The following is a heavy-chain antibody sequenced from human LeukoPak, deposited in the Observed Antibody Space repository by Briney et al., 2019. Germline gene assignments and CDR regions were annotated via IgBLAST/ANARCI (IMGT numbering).Heavy chain of an antibody. J-gene: IGHJ4*02. D-gene: IGHD6-19*01. CDR2: IVNDGSQT. Sequence: GGSLRLSCAASGFTFSSYGMHWVRQAPGKGLDWVAVIVNDGSQTSYADSVKGRFTISRDNSKNTLYLQMNSLRVEDTAVYYCATTVAGTRWALGYWGQGTLVTVSS. V-gene: IGHV3-33*01. CDR3: ATTVAGTRWALGY. CDR1: GFTFSSYG.